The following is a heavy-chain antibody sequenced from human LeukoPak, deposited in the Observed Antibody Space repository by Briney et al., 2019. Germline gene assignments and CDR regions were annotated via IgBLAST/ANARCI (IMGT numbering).Heavy chain of an antibody. D-gene: IGHD3-9*01. V-gene: IGHV4-39*07. J-gene: IGHJ5*02. CDR1: GDSISNYY. Sequence: SETLSLTCTVSGDSISNYYWGWIRQPPGKGLEWIGSIYYSGSTYYNPSLKSRVTISVDTSKNQFSLKLSSVTAADTAVYYCARDGAWRYFDLSNWFDPWGQGTLVTVSS. CDR2: IYYSGST. CDR3: ARDGAWRYFDLSNWFDP.